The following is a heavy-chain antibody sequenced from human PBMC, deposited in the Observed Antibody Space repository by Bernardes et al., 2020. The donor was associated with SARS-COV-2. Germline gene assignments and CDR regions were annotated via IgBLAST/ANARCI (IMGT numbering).Heavy chain of an antibody. J-gene: IGHJ4*02. CDR1: GFTFSSYA. CDR3: AKTNWNYRSACDY. D-gene: IGHD1-7*01. V-gene: IGHV3-23*01. CDR2: ISGSGGST. Sequence: GGSLRLSCEASGFTFSSYAMSWVRQAPGKGLEWVSGISGSGGSTYYADSVKGRFTMSRDNSKNTLYLQMNSLRAEDTAVYHCAKTNWNYRSACDYWGQGTLVTVSS.